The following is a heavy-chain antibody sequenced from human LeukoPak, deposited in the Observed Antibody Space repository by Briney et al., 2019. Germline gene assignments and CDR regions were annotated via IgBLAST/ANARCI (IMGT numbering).Heavy chain of an antibody. V-gene: IGHV1-18*01. Sequence: ASVKVSCKASGYTFTNYGITWVRQAPGQGVEWMGLVSGYSDKTYYAQKLQDRVPMTTDTSTYTAYKELRSLTSDDTAVYYCARSVPVGGAEDCWGQGTLVTVSS. CDR3: ARSVPVGGAEDC. CDR1: GYTFTNYG. D-gene: IGHD2-15*01. J-gene: IGHJ4*02. CDR2: VSGYSDKT.